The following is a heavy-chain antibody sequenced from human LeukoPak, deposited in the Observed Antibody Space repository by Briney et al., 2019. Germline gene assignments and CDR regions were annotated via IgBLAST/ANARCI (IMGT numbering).Heavy chain of an antibody. J-gene: IGHJ6*03. CDR1: GFTFSSYG. CDR3: AKPLQAYYCMDV. Sequence: GGSLRLSCAASGFTFSSYGMHWVRQAPGKGLEWVAFIRYDGSNKYYADSVKGRFTISRDNSKNTLYLQMNSLRAEDTAVYYCAKPLQAYYCMDVWGKGTTVTVSS. V-gene: IGHV3-30*02. CDR2: IRYDGSNK.